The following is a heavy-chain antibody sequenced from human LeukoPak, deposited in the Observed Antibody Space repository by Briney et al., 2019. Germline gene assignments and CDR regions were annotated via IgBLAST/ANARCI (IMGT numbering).Heavy chain of an antibody. J-gene: IGHJ4*02. Sequence: GGSLRLSCAVSGFPVSSNFMSWVRQAPGKGLQSVSIMYSGGSTDYADAVRGRFSISRDSSQNTVSLQMNSLRVEDTAVYYCARDLVAATPGVMDWGQGTLVTVSS. D-gene: IGHD2-15*01. V-gene: IGHV3-53*01. CDR3: ARDLVAATPGVMD. CDR2: MYSGGST. CDR1: GFPVSSNF.